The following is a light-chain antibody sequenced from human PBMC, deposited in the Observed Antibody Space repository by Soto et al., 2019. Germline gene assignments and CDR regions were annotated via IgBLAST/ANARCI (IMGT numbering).Light chain of an antibody. CDR1: QGISTY. Sequence: DIQMTQSPSSLSESAGDRVTITCRASQGISTYLNWYQQKPGKAPKLLIYAASSLQSGVPSRFSGSGSGTDFTLTISSLQPEDFATYSCLQHSSYPWTFGQGTKVDIK. CDR2: AAS. CDR3: LQHSSYPWT. V-gene: IGKV1-39*01. J-gene: IGKJ1*01.